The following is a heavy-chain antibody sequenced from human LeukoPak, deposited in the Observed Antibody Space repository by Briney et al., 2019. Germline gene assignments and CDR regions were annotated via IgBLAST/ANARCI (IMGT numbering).Heavy chain of an antibody. J-gene: IGHJ4*02. D-gene: IGHD1-26*01. V-gene: IGHV3-20*04. CDR1: GFTFDDHG. Sequence: GGSLRLSCAASGFTFDDHGMSWVRQAPGKGLEWVSGINWNGGSTGYADSVKGRFTISRDNAKNSLYLQMSSLTPEDTALYYCAKDALPIVGATRGLDYWGQGTLVTVSS. CDR2: INWNGGST. CDR3: AKDALPIVGATRGLDY.